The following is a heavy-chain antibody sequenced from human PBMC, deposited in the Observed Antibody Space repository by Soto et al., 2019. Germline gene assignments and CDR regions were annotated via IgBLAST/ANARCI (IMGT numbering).Heavy chain of an antibody. Sequence: SVKVSCTASGYTFTIYGISCLRQAPGQGLEWMGWISAYNGNTNYAQKLQGRVTMTTDTSTSTAYMELRSLRSDDTAVYYCARVGIAVAGTWPDYNWFDPWGQGTLVTVSS. CDR1: GYTFTIYG. V-gene: IGHV1-18*01. D-gene: IGHD6-19*01. J-gene: IGHJ5*02. CDR3: ARVGIAVAGTWPDYNWFDP. CDR2: ISAYNGNT.